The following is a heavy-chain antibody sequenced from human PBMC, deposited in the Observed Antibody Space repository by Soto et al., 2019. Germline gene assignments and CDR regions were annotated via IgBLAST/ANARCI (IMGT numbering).Heavy chain of an antibody. D-gene: IGHD1-26*01. CDR2: IYYSGST. Sequence: QVQLQESGPGLVKPSETLSLTCTVSGGSISSYYWSWIRQPPGKGLEWIGYIYYSGSTNYNPSLKSRVTISVDTSKNQFSLKLRSVTAADTAVYYCASGVGLFDYWGQGTLVTVSS. CDR3: ASGVGLFDY. CDR1: GGSISSYY. V-gene: IGHV4-59*01. J-gene: IGHJ4*02.